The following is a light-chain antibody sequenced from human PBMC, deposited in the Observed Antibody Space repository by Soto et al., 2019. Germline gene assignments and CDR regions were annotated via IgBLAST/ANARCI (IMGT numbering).Light chain of an antibody. V-gene: IGKV3-20*01. CDR1: QSVSSNY. Sequence: EIVLTQSPDTLSSSPGDRATLSCRASQSVSSNYLAWYQQKTGQTPRLLIYIASTRAPGIPDRFRGSGSGKHFTLTISRLEPEDFAVYYCQQYDSSPWTFCQGTKVEIK. CDR3: QQYDSSPWT. J-gene: IGKJ1*01. CDR2: IAS.